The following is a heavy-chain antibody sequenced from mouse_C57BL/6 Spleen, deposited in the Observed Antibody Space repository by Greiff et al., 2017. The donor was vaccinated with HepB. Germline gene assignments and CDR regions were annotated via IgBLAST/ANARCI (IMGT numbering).Heavy chain of an antibody. Sequence: QVQLQQPGAELVRPGSSVKLSCKASGYTFTSYWMHWVKQRPIQGLEWIGNIDPSDSETHYNQKFKDKATLTVDKSSSTAYMQLSSLTSEDSAVYYCARRGELTGTNYFDYWGQGTTLTVSS. CDR1: GYTFTSYW. D-gene: IGHD4-1*01. CDR2: IDPSDSET. CDR3: ARRGELTGTNYFDY. V-gene: IGHV1-52*01. J-gene: IGHJ2*01.